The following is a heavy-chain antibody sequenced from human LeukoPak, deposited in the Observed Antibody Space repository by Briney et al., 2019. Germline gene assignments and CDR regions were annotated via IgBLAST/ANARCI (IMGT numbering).Heavy chain of an antibody. J-gene: IGHJ5*02. CDR1: GYTFTSYD. V-gene: IGHV1-8*01. D-gene: IGHD4-17*01. Sequence: ASVKVSCKASGYTFTSYDINWVRQATGQGLEWMGWMNPNSGNTGYAQKFQGRVTITRNTSISTAYMELSSLRSEDTAVYYCARSGDYGDNPLPWGQGTLVTVSS. CDR3: ARSGDYGDNPLP. CDR2: MNPNSGNT.